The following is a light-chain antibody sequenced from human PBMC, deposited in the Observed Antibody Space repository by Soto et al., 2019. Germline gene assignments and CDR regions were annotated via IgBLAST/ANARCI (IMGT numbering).Light chain of an antibody. CDR1: QGISSD. CDR3: QQVNSYPLT. Sequence: DIQLTQSPSFLSASVGDRVTITCRASQGISSDLAWYQLKPGKAPKLLIYHASTLQSGVPSRFSGSGSGTEFALPISGLQTEDSATYCCQQVNSYPLTFGGGTKVEI. V-gene: IGKV1-9*01. J-gene: IGKJ4*01. CDR2: HAS.